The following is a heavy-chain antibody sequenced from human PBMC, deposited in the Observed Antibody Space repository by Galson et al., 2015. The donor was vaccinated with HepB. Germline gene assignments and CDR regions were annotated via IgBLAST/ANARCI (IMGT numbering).Heavy chain of an antibody. J-gene: IGHJ4*02. CDR1: GDSVSSNSAT. CDR3: ARGLAVALDY. CDR2: TYYRSKWYN. V-gene: IGHV6-1*01. Sequence: CAISGDSVSSNSATWNWIRQSPSRGLEWLGRTYYRSKWYNDYAVPVKSRITITPDTSKNQFSLQLNSVTPEDTAAYYCARGLAVALDYWGRGTLVTVSS. D-gene: IGHD6-19*01.